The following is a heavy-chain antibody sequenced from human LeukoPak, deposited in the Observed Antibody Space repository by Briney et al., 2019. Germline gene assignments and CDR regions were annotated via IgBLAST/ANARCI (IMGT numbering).Heavy chain of an antibody. D-gene: IGHD3-22*01. CDR1: GFTFSSYW. CDR2: IKQDGSEK. CDR3: ARDYSDYYDSSGYYPPFDY. V-gene: IGHV3-7*01. Sequence: AGGSLRLSCAASGFTFSSYWMSWVRQAPGKGLEWVANIKQDGSEKYYVDSVKGRFTISRDNAKNSLYLQMNSLRAEDTAVYYCARDYSDYYDSSGYYPPFDYWGQGTLVTVSS. J-gene: IGHJ4*02.